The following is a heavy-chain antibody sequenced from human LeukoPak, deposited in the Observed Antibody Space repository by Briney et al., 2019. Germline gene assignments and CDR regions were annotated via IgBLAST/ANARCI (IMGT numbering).Heavy chain of an antibody. V-gene: IGHV1-18*01. D-gene: IGHD6-25*01. Sequence: GASVTVSYKSSGYMFTSHGIHWLRQAPGQGLEWMGWISAQNGNTNYVQHLLGRVTMTRDTSATTAYMELRSLKSDDTAVYYCARESNGGYGFDYWGQGTLVTVSS. CDR3: ARESNGGYGFDY. CDR2: ISAQNGNT. J-gene: IGHJ4*02. CDR1: GYMFTSHG.